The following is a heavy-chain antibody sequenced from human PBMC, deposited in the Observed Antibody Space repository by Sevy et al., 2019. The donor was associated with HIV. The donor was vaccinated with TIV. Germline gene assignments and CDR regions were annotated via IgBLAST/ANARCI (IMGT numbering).Heavy chain of an antibody. Sequence: GGSLRLSCAASGFTFSSYWMSWVRQAPGKGLEWVANIKQDGSEKYYVDSVKGRFTISRDNAKNALYRQMNSLRGEDTAVYHCAREGVSYYDYVWGSYRYTGELPIFDYWGQGTLVTVSS. J-gene: IGHJ4*02. CDR3: AREGVSYYDYVWGSYRYTGELPIFDY. CDR1: GFTFSSYW. CDR2: IKQDGSEK. V-gene: IGHV3-7*01. D-gene: IGHD3-16*02.